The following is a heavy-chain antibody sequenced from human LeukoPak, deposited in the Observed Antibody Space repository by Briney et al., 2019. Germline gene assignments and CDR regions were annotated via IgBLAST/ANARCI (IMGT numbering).Heavy chain of an antibody. D-gene: IGHD1-26*01. V-gene: IGHV3-21*01. J-gene: IGHJ4*02. Sequence: PGGSLRLFCAASGFTFSSYSMNWVRQAPGKGLEWVSSISSSSSYIYYADSVKGRFTISRDNAKNSLYLQMNSLRVEDTAVYYCARDGSPEVGATYDYWGQGTLVTVSS. CDR2: ISSSSSYI. CDR3: ARDGSPEVGATYDY. CDR1: GFTFSSYS.